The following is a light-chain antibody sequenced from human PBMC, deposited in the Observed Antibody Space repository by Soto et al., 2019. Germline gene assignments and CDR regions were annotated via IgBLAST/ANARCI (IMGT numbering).Light chain of an antibody. CDR3: CSYAGSSYV. Sequence: QSALTQPASVSGSPGQSITISCTGTSSDVGSYNLVSWYQQHPGKAPKLMIYEVSKRPSGVSNRFSGSKSGNTASLTISGLQAEDEADYDCCSYAGSSYVFGTGTKVTVL. J-gene: IGLJ1*01. V-gene: IGLV2-23*02. CDR2: EVS. CDR1: SSDVGSYNL.